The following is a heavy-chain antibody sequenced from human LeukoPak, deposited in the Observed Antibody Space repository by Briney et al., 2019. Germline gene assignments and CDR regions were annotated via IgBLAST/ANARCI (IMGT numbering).Heavy chain of an antibody. D-gene: IGHD3-10*01. J-gene: IGHJ4*02. Sequence: SETLFLTCTISGGSISSYYWSWIRQPPGKGLEWIGYIYTSGSTNYNPSLKSRVTISVDTTNNQFSLKLNSVTAADTAVYYCARGGGFGSPPAYWGQGTLVTVSS. CDR2: IYTSGST. CDR3: ARGGGFGSPPAY. V-gene: IGHV4-4*09. CDR1: GGSISSYY.